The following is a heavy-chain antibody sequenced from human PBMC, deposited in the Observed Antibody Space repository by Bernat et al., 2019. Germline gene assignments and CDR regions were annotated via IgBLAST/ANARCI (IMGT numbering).Heavy chain of an antibody. J-gene: IGHJ4*02. CDR2: ISSSSSYI. CDR3: AREAVYYGSGSYYTYFDY. D-gene: IGHD3-10*01. Sequence: EVQLVESGGGLVKPGGSLRLSCAASGFTFSSYSMNWVRQAPGKGLEWVSYISSSSSYIYYADSVKGRFTISRDNAKNSLYLQMNSLRAEDTAVYYCAREAVYYGSGSYYTYFDYWGQGTLVTVSS. V-gene: IGHV3-21*05. CDR1: GFTFSSYS.